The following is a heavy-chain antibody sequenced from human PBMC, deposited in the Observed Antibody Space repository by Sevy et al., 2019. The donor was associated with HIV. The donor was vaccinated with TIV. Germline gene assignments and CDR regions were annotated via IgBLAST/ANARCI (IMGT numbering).Heavy chain of an antibody. Sequence: GGSLRLSCAASGFTFSGYAMSWVRQAPGKGLEWVSGISGSGDNSYYADSVKGRFTISRDNSKNTLYLQMNILRAEDTAVYYCAKGDFYYDSSGYYIFDYWGQGTLVTVSS. D-gene: IGHD3-22*01. CDR2: ISGSGDNS. CDR3: AKGDFYYDSSGYYIFDY. J-gene: IGHJ4*02. CDR1: GFTFSGYA. V-gene: IGHV3-23*01.